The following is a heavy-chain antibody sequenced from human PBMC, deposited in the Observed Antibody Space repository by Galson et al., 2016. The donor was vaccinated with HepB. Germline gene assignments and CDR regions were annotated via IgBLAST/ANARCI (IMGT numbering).Heavy chain of an antibody. Sequence: LSLTCTVSGGSISSSTDYFYYWGWVRQTPGKGLEWIASIHHSGRTYHNPSLKSRVTISVDTSKNQFSLRLSSVTAADTAVYYCAREDGTSKKEFDSWGQGTLVTASS. J-gene: IGHJ4*02. D-gene: IGHD5-24*01. CDR2: IHHSGRT. V-gene: IGHV4-39*07. CDR1: GGSISSSTDYFYY. CDR3: AREDGTSKKEFDS.